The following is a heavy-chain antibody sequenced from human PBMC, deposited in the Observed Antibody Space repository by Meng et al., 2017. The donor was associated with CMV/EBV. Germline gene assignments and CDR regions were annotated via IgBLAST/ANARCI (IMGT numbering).Heavy chain of an antibody. V-gene: IGHV3-23*01. Sequence: GESLKISCAASGFTFSSYAMSWVRQAPGKGLEWVSTISGSGGSTYYADSVKGRFTISRDKSKNTLYLQMNSLRAEDTAVYYCARDLETYYDFWSGLYGMDVWGQGTTVTVSS. D-gene: IGHD3-3*01. CDR3: ARDLETYYDFWSGLYGMDV. CDR1: GFTFSSYA. J-gene: IGHJ6*02. CDR2: ISGSGGST.